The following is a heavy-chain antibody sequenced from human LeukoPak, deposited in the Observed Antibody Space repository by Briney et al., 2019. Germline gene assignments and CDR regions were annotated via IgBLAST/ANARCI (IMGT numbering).Heavy chain of an antibody. V-gene: IGHV4-38-2*02. J-gene: IGHJ4*02. CDR3: AGGYCSGGSCPGPFDY. Sequence: SSETLSLTCTVSGGSISSYYWGWIRQPPGKGLEWIGSIYHSGSTYCNPSLKSRVTISVDTSKNQFSLKLSSVTAADTAVYYCAGGYCSGGSCPGPFDYWGQGTLVTVSS. CDR2: IYHSGST. D-gene: IGHD2-15*01. CDR1: GGSISSYY.